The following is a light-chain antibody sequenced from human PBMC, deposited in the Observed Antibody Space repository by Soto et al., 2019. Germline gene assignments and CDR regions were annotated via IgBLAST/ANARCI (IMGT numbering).Light chain of an antibody. CDR1: SGHSTYD. V-gene: IGLV4-69*02. Sequence: QSVLTQSPSASASLGASVTLTCTLSSGHSTYDIAWHQQQPEKGPRYLMKLNSDGSHSKGDGIPDRFSGSSSGAERYLTISSLQSEDEADYYCQTWGTGIHVVLGGGTKLTVL. J-gene: IGLJ2*01. CDR2: LNSDGSH. CDR3: QTWGTGIHVV.